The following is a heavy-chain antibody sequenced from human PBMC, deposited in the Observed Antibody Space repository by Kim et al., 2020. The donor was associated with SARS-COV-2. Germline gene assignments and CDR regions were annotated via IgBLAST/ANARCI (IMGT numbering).Heavy chain of an antibody. CDR2: IYVGDSDT. CDR1: GYSFTRSW. J-gene: IGHJ2*01. D-gene: IGHD2-15*01. Sequence: GESLKISCKCSGYSFTRSWIGWVRQMPGKGLEWMGIIYVGDSDTRYSSSFQGQVTISADKSISTAYLQWTSLKASDTAMYYCASSGASSPSNWYFDLWGRGTLVTVSS. CDR3: ASSGASSPSNWYFDL. V-gene: IGHV5-51*01.